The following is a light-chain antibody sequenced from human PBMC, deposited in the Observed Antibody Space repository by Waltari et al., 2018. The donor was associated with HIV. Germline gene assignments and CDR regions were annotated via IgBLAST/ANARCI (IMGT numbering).Light chain of an antibody. Sequence: QAVVPQEPSLTVSPGGTVTLTCRSSTAPFTSGHYPYWFQQKPGQAPRTLIYDTSNRHSWTPARFSGSLLGGKAALTLSGAQPEDEAEYYCLLSYSGARVFGGGTKLTVL. J-gene: IGLJ2*01. V-gene: IGLV7-46*01. CDR2: DTS. CDR3: LLSYSGARV. CDR1: TAPFTSGHY.